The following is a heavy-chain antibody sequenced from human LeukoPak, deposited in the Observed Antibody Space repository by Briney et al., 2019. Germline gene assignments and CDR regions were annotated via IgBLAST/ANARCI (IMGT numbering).Heavy chain of an antibody. CDR1: GGSFSGYY. Sequence: SETLSLTCAVYGGSFSGYYWSWIRQPPGKGLDWIGEINHSGSTNYNPSLKSRVTISVDTSKNQFSLKLSSVTAADTAVYYCAGERDSSSWYGYFQHWGQGTLVTVSS. CDR3: AGERDSSSWYGYFQH. CDR2: INHSGST. D-gene: IGHD6-13*01. V-gene: IGHV4-34*01. J-gene: IGHJ1*01.